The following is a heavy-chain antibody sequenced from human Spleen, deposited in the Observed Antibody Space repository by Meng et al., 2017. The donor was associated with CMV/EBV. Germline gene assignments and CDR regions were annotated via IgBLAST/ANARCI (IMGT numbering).Heavy chain of an antibody. V-gene: IGHV1-2*02. CDR1: GYTFTAHY. D-gene: IGHD3-22*01. CDR2: INPNSGGT. J-gene: IGHJ4*02. CDR3: ARDVVGYYYDSSGPVGVDY. Sequence: ASVKVSCKASGYTFTAHYFHWVRQAPGQGLEWMGWINPNSGGTNYAQKFQGRVTMTRDTSISTAYMELSRLRSDDTAVYYCARDVVGYYYDSSGPVGVDYWGQGTLVTVSS.